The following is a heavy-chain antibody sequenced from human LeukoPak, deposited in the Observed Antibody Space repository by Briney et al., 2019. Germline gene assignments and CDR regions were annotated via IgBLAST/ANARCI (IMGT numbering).Heavy chain of an antibody. D-gene: IGHD3-22*01. J-gene: IGHJ3*02. V-gene: IGHV5-51*01. Sequence: GESPKISCKGSGYIFTNYWIGWVRQMPGKGLEWMGIIYPGDSDTRYSPSFQGQVTISADKSISTAYLQWSSLKASDTAMYYCARPLYYYDSSGYSALDAFDIWGQGTMVTVSS. CDR3: ARPLYYYDSSGYSALDAFDI. CDR2: IYPGDSDT. CDR1: GYIFTNYW.